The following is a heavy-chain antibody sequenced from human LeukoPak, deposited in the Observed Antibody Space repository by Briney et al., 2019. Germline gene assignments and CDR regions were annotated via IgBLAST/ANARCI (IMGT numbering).Heavy chain of an antibody. J-gene: IGHJ3*02. D-gene: IGHD3-10*01. Sequence: GGSLRLSCAASGFSVSSNYVSWVRQAPGKGLEWVSVIYSGGTTYYADSVKGRFTISRDNSKNTLYLQMNSLRAEDTAVYYCASRGRITVAFDIWGQGTMVTVSS. CDR3: ASRGRITVAFDI. CDR1: GFSVSSNY. CDR2: IYSGGTT. V-gene: IGHV3-53*05.